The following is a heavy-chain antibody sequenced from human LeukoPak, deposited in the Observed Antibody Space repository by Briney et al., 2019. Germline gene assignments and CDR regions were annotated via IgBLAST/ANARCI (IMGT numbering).Heavy chain of an antibody. CDR3: AREGTGYSYGGDYFDY. Sequence: GGSLRLSCAASGFTFSSYGMSWVRQAPGKGLEWVSAISGSGGSTYYADSVKGRFTISRDNSKNTLYLQMNSLRAEDTAVYYCAREGTGYSYGGDYFDYWGQGTLVTVSS. V-gene: IGHV3-23*01. J-gene: IGHJ4*02. CDR2: ISGSGGST. D-gene: IGHD5-18*01. CDR1: GFTFSSYG.